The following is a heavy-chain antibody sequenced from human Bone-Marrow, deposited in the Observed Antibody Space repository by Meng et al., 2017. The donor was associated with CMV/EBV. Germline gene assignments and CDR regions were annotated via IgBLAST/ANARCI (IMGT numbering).Heavy chain of an antibody. V-gene: IGHV1-8*01. CDR3: ARGRDIVVVVAATHPFDY. CDR2: MNPNSGNT. CDR1: GYTFTSYD. D-gene: IGHD2-15*01. J-gene: IGHJ4*02. Sequence: ASVKVSCKASGYTFTSYDINWVRQATGQGLEWMGWMNPNSGNTGYAQKFQGRVTMTRNTSISTAYMELSSLRSEDTAVYYCARGRDIVVVVAATHPFDYWGQGKLVTVSS.